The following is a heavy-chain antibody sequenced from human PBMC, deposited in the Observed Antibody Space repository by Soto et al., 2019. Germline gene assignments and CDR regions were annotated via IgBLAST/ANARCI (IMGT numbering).Heavy chain of an antibody. CDR2: IFYTGSA. CDR1: GGSISISNYY. J-gene: IGHJ4*02. D-gene: IGHD6-19*01. V-gene: IGHV4-39*01. Sequence: QLQLQESGPGLVKPSETLSLTCSVSGGSISISNYYWAWVRQPPGEGLEYIGSIFYTGSATYNPSLKSRVTISVDTSQNQFSLKLNSVTAPDTAVYFCARHQPHGWHDYWGQGTLVTVSS. CDR3: ARHQPHGWHDY.